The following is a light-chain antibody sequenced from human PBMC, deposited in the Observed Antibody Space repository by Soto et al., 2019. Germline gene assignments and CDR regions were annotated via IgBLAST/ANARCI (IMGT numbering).Light chain of an antibody. CDR3: QQYGTSRT. CDR1: QSVRSSY. CDR2: GAS. J-gene: IGKJ1*01. V-gene: IGKV3-20*01. Sequence: EIVLTQSPGTLSLSPGERATLSCRATQSVRSSYLAWYQRKPGQAPRLLIYGASNRATGIPDRFSGSGSGTDFTLIISRLEPEDFAVYYCQQYGTSRTFGQGTKVDIK.